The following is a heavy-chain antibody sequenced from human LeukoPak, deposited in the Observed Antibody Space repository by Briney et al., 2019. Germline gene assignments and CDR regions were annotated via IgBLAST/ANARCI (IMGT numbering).Heavy chain of an antibody. Sequence: GGSLRLSCAASGFTVSSNYMSWVRQAPGKGLVWVSRINSNGSSTSYADSVKGRFTISRDNAKNTLYLQMNSLRAEDTAVYYCARDGDYYDSSGRYYYYYGMDVWGQGTTVTVSS. J-gene: IGHJ6*02. V-gene: IGHV3-74*01. CDR2: INSNGSST. CDR1: GFTVSSNY. D-gene: IGHD3-22*01. CDR3: ARDGDYYDSSGRYYYYYGMDV.